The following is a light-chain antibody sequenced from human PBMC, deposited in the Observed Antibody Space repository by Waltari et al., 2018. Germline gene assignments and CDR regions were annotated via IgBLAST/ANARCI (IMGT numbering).Light chain of an antibody. CDR3: SSYAGSSTTLV. CDR1: SGDVGSYNL. CDR2: EVT. Sequence: QAALTQPASVSGSPGQSITISCTGASGDVGSYNLFSWYQQHPGKAPKLMIYEVTKRPSGISNRFSGSKSGNTASLTISGFQAEDEADYYCSSYAGSSTTLVFGGGTKLTVL. J-gene: IGLJ3*02. V-gene: IGLV2-23*02.